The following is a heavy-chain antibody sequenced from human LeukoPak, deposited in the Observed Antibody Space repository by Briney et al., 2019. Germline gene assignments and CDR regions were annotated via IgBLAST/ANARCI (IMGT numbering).Heavy chain of an antibody. CDR1: GYTFTSYY. CDR3: AKPAIERSGSPY. D-gene: IGHD3-22*01. CDR2: INPSGGST. V-gene: IGHV1-46*01. J-gene: IGHJ4*02. Sequence: ASVKVSCKASGYTFTSYYMHWVRQAPGQGLEWMGIINPSGGSTSYAQTFQGRVTMTRDTSTSTVYMELSSLRSEDTAVYYCAKPAIERSGSPYWGQGTLVTVSS.